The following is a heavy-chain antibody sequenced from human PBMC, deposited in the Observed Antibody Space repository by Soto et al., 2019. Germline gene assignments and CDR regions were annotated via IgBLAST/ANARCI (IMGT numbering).Heavy chain of an antibody. Sequence: GGSLRLSCAASGFTFSSYSMNWVRQAPGKGLEWVSSISSSSSYIYYADSVKGRFTISRDNAKNSLYLQMNSLRAEDTAVYYCARGPPYNWNYFLGGYYYYGMDVWGQGTTVTVSS. CDR1: GFTFSSYS. CDR3: ARGPPYNWNYFLGGYYYYGMDV. D-gene: IGHD1-7*01. CDR2: ISSSSSYI. V-gene: IGHV3-21*01. J-gene: IGHJ6*02.